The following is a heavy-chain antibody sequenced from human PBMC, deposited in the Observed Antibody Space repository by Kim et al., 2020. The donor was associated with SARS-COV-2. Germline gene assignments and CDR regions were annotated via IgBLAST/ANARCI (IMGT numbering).Heavy chain of an antibody. Sequence: YADDGKGRHNISRDNSKNTLYLQMNRLRAEDTAVYYCARDRGSGWYGYFDYWGQGTLVTVSS. D-gene: IGHD6-19*01. V-gene: IGHV3-33*01. CDR3: ARDRGSGWYGYFDY. J-gene: IGHJ4*02.